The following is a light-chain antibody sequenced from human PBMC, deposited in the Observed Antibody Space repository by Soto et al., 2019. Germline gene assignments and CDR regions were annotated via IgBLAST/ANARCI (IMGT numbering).Light chain of an antibody. CDR3: QMYDI. Sequence: DIQLTQSPSTLSASVGDRITITCRASQSISGWLAWYQQKPGKAPKLLIYKASSLESGVPSRFSGSGSGTEFTLTISSLQPDDFATYYCQMYDIFGQGTKVDIK. CDR1: QSISGW. CDR2: KAS. V-gene: IGKV1-5*03. J-gene: IGKJ1*01.